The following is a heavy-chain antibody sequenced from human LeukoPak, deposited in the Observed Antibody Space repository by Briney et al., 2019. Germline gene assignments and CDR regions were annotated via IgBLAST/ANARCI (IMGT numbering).Heavy chain of an antibody. CDR3: ARDRPSGWYLQYYFNY. CDR2: IKPDGSEK. Sequence: GGSLRLSCVVSGFTFSNYCMSWVRQAPGKGLEWVTNIKPDGSEKNYVDSVKGRFTISRDNAKNSLYLQMNSLRAEDTAVYYCARDRPSGWYLQYYFNYWGQGNLVTVSS. V-gene: IGHV3-7*04. J-gene: IGHJ4*02. CDR1: GFTFSNYC. D-gene: IGHD6-19*01.